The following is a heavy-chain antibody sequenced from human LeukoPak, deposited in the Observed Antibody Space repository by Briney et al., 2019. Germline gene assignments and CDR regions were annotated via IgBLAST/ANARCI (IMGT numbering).Heavy chain of an antibody. D-gene: IGHD5-24*01. CDR3: GRDTGYGYNSYFDY. J-gene: IGHJ4*02. CDR1: GFAFSTYW. Sequence: GGSLRLSCAASGFAFSTYWIHWVRQTPGKGLVWFSRISSDGSRTDYADSVKGRFTVSRDNAKNTVYLQMNSLRVDDTAVYYCGRDTGYGYNSYFDYWGQGTLVTVS. CDR2: ISSDGSRT. V-gene: IGHV3-74*01.